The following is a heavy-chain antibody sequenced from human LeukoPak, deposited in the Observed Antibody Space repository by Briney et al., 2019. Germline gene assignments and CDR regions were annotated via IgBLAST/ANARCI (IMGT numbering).Heavy chain of an antibody. J-gene: IGHJ6*03. CDR1: GYTFTSYG. CDR2: ISAYNGNT. CDR3: AREAGQLPYYYYYYMDV. D-gene: IGHD6-6*01. Sequence: ASVKVSCKASGYTFTSYGISWVRQAPGQGLEWMGWISAYNGNTNCAQKLQGRVTMTTDTSTSTAYMELRSLRSDDTAVYYCAREAGQLPYYYYYYMDVWGKGTTVTIPS. V-gene: IGHV1-18*01.